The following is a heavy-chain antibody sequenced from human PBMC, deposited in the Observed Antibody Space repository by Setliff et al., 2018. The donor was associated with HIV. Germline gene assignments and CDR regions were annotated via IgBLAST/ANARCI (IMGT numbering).Heavy chain of an antibody. CDR1: GFTFSTYP. V-gene: IGHV3-23*01. D-gene: IGHD3-10*01. J-gene: IGHJ4*02. CDR3: ARDWAMVRGVTTYYFDY. CDR2: ISGSGGST. Sequence: GSLRLSCAASGFTFSTYPMSWVRQAPGKGLEWVSGISGSGGSTYYADSVKGRFTISRGNSKNTLYLQMNSLRAEDTAAYYCARDWAMVRGVTTYYFDYWGQGTLVTVSS.